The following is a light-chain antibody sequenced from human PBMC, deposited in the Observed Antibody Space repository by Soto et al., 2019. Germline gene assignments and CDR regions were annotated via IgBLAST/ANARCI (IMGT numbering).Light chain of an antibody. CDR2: ATS. CDR3: QQSSSFPLT. J-gene: IGKJ3*01. CDR1: QGISNW. V-gene: IGKV1-12*01. Sequence: DIQVTQSPSSVSASVGDRVTITCRASQGISNWLAWYQQKPGKAPKLLIYATSNLQGGVPSRFSGSGSGTDFTLTIGSLQPEGSATYYCQQSSSFPLTFGPGTKVDIK.